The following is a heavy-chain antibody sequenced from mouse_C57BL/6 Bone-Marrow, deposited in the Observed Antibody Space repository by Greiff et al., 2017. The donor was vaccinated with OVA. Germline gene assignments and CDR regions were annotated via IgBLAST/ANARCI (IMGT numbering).Heavy chain of an antibody. Sequence: EVHLVESGGGLVKPGGSLKLSCAASGFTFSSYAMSWVRQTPEKRLEWVATISDGGSYTYYPDNVKGRFTISRDNAKNNLYLQMSHLKSEDTAMYYCAREDYGSPYYYAMDYWGQGTSVTVSS. J-gene: IGHJ4*01. CDR3: AREDYGSPYYYAMDY. CDR2: ISDGGSYT. V-gene: IGHV5-4*01. CDR1: GFTFSSYA. D-gene: IGHD1-1*01.